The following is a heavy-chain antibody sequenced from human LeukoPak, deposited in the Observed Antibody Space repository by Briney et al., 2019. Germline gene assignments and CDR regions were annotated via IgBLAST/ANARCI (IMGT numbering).Heavy chain of an antibody. CDR1: GGSISGGSYY. J-gene: IGHJ4*02. V-gene: IGHV4-61*02. Sequence: PSETLSLTCTVSGGSISGGSYYWSWIRQPAGKGLEWIGRIYTSGSTNYNPSLKSRVTISVDTSKNQFSLKLSSVTAADTAVYYCAREGGDYYYFDYWGQGTLVTVSS. CDR3: AREGGDYYYFDY. CDR2: IYTSGST. D-gene: IGHD2/OR15-2a*01.